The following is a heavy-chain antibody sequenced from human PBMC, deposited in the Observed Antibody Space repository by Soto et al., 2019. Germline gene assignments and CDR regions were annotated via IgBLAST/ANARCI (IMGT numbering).Heavy chain of an antibody. CDR2: IIPIFGTA. CDR1: GGTFSSYA. Sequence: SVKVSCKASGGTFSSYAISWVRQAPGQGLEWMGGIIPIFGTANYAQKFQGRVTITADESTSTAYMELSSLRSEDTAAYYCARGRVVVIFPFHYSGQGTLVPVSS. CDR3: ARGRVVVIFPFHY. V-gene: IGHV1-69*13. J-gene: IGHJ4*02. D-gene: IGHD3-22*01.